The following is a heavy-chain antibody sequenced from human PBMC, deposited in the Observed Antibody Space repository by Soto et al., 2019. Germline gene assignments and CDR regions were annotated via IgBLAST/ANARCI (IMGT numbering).Heavy chain of an antibody. Sequence: PGESLKISCKGSGYSFTSYWIGWVRQMPGKGLEWMGIIYPGDSDTRYSPSFQGQVTISADKSISTAYLQWSSLKASDTAMYYCARRKYDYGGAYDAFDIWGQGTMVTVSS. CDR2: IYPGDSDT. CDR1: GYSFTSYW. J-gene: IGHJ3*02. V-gene: IGHV5-51*01. CDR3: ARRKYDYGGAYDAFDI. D-gene: IGHD4-17*01.